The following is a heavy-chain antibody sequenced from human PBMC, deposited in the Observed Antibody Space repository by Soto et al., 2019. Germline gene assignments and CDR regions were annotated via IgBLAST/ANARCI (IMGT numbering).Heavy chain of an antibody. V-gene: IGHV4-59*01. Sequence: ASETLSLTCTVSGDSIINYYWSWILQAPGKGLEWIGFIYHSGNTNYNPSLKSRVTMSIDTSKSQFSLKLNSVTAADTAVYYCARDQGIASSGPFDYWGPGTLVTVSS. CDR2: IYHSGNT. CDR3: ARDQGIASSGPFDY. D-gene: IGHD6-13*01. CDR1: GDSIINYY. J-gene: IGHJ4*02.